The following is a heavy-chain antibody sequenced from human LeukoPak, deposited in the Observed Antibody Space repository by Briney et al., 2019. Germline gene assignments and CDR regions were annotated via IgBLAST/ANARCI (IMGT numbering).Heavy chain of an antibody. D-gene: IGHD3-3*01. CDR3: ATLGDDFWTNGVSY. J-gene: IGHJ4*02. CDR2: IKQDGSEK. V-gene: IGHV3-7*01. CDR1: GFTFSSYW. Sequence: PGGSLRLSCAASGFTFSSYWMSWVRQAPGKGLEWVANIKQDGSEKYYVDSVKGRFTISRDNAKNSLYLQMNSLRAEDTAVYYCATLGDDFWTNGVSYWGQGTLVTVSS.